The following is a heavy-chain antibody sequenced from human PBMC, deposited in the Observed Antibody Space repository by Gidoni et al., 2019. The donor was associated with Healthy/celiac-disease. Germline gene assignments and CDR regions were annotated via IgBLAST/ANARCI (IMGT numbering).Heavy chain of an antibody. CDR2: VYHSGST. J-gene: IGHJ2*01. CDR1: GGSIRGSNW. D-gene: IGHD3-22*01. V-gene: IGHV4-4*02. Sequence: QVQLQESGPGLVKPSGTLSLTRPVHGGSIRGSNWWCWVGQPPGKGREWIGEVYHSGSTNYNPSLKSRVTISVDKSKNQFSLKLSSVTAADTAVYYCARTYYDSSGNYWYFDLWGRGTLVTVSS. CDR3: ARTYYDSSGNYWYFDL.